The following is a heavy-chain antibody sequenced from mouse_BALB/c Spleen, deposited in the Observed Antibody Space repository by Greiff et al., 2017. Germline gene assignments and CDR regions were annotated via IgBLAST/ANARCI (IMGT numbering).Heavy chain of an antibody. CDR1: GFTFSSYG. J-gene: IGHJ1*01. D-gene: IGHD2-12*01. V-gene: IGHV5-6*01. Sequence: EVQRVESGGDLAKPGGSLKLSCAASGFTFSSYGMPWVRQTPDKRLEWVATISSGGSYTYYPDSVKGRFTIARDNAKNTLYLQMSSLTSEDTAMYYCARQDSYQDWYFDVWGAGTTVTVSS. CDR3: ARQDSYQDWYFDV. CDR2: ISSGGSYT.